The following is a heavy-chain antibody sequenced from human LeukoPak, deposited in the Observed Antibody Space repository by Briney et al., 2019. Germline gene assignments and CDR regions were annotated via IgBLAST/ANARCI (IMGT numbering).Heavy chain of an antibody. Sequence: PAASVKVSCKGSGYSFTSYWIGWVRQMPGKGLEWMGIIYPGDSDTRYSPSFQGQVTISADKSISTAYLQCSSLKASDTAMYYCATGNWNYPFDYWGQGTLVTVSS. J-gene: IGHJ4*02. D-gene: IGHD1-7*01. CDR2: IYPGDSDT. CDR1: GYSFTSYW. CDR3: ATGNWNYPFDY. V-gene: IGHV5-51*03.